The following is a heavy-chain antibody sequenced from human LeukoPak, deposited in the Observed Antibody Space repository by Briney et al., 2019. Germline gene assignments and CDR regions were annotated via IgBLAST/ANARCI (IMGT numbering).Heavy chain of an antibody. V-gene: IGHV3-30*18. CDR3: AKDGYDAFDI. D-gene: IGHD6-13*01. CDR2: ISYDGSNK. J-gene: IGHJ3*02. CDR1: GFTFSSYG. Sequence: GGSLRLSCAASGFTFSSYGMHWVRQAPGKGLEWVAVISYDGSNKYYADPVKGRFTISRDNSKNTLYLQMNSLRAEDTAVYYCAKDGYDAFDIWGQGTMVTVSS.